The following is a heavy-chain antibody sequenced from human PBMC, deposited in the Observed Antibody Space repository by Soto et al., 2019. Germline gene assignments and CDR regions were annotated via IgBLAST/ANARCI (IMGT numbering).Heavy chain of an antibody. V-gene: IGHV5-10-1*01. D-gene: IGHD5-18*01. CDR2: IDPSDSYT. CDR1: GYSFTSYW. CDR3: ATSGGYSYGRNWFDP. Sequence: ESLKISCKGFGYSFTSYWISWVRQMPGKGLEWMGRIDPSDSYTNYSPSFQGHVTISADKSISTAYLQWSSLKASDTAMYYCATSGGYSYGRNWFDPWGQGTLVTVSS. J-gene: IGHJ5*02.